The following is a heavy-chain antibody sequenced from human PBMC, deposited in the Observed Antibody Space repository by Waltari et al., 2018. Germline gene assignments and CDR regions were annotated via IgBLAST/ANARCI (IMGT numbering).Heavy chain of an antibody. CDR3: AGSYCGGDCYSDFDY. J-gene: IGHJ4*02. D-gene: IGHD2-21*01. V-gene: IGHV1-69*13. CDR1: GGTFSSYA. CDR2: IIPIFGTA. Sequence: QVQLVQSGAEVKKPGSSVKVSCKASGGTFSSYAISWVRQAPGQGLEWMGGIIPIFGTANYEQKFQGRVTITADESTSTAYMELSSLRSEDTAVYYCAGSYCGGDCYSDFDYWGQGTLVTVSS.